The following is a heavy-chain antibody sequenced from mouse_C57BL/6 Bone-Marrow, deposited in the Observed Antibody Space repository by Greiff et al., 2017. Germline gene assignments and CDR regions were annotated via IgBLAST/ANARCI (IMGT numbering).Heavy chain of an antibody. CDR1: GYSITSGYY. CDR2: ISYDGSN. V-gene: IGHV3-6*01. CDR3: AREDSNSPFAY. D-gene: IGHD2-5*01. Sequence: EVKLMASGPGLVKPSQSLSLTCSVTGYSITSGYYWNWIRQFPGNKLEWMGYISYDGSNNYNPSLKNRISITRDTSKNQFFLKLNSVTTEDTATYYCAREDSNSPFAYWGQGTLVTVSA. J-gene: IGHJ3*01.